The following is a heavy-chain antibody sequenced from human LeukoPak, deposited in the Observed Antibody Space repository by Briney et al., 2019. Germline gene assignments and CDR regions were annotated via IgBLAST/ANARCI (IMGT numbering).Heavy chain of an antibody. D-gene: IGHD6-13*01. V-gene: IGHV3-7*03. CDR3: AREVAGTGGYYFDY. CDR1: GSPFSSYW. CDR2: IKQDGSEK. Sequence: GGSLRLSCAAAGSPFSSYWMSWVRQAPGKGLEWVANIKQDGSEKYYVDSVKGRFTISRDNAKNSLYLQMNSLRAEDTAVYYCAREVAGTGGYYFDYWGQGTLVTVSS. J-gene: IGHJ4*02.